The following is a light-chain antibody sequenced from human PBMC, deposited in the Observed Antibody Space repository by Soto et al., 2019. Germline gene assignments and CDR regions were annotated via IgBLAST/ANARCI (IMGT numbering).Light chain of an antibody. Sequence: DIQVTQSPSTLSASVGDRVTITCRASQSISSWLAWYQQNPGKTPKLLIYKASSLESGVPSRFSGRGSGTEFTVTISSRQPDDFATYYFQQYNSYWTFGQGTKVEIK. CDR2: KAS. J-gene: IGKJ1*01. V-gene: IGKV1-5*03. CDR1: QSISSW. CDR3: QQYNSYWT.